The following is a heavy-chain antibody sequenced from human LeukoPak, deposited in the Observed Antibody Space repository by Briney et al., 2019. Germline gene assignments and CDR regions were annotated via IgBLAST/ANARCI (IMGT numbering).Heavy chain of an antibody. Sequence: GGSLRLSCVASGFTFSNYWMSWVRQAPGKGLECVANIKEDGSEKYYVDSVKGRFTISRDNAKNTLYLQMNSLRAEDTAVYYCARDRGGADDFWSGYYTGYFDYWGQGALVTVSS. D-gene: IGHD3-3*01. CDR1: GFTFSNYW. V-gene: IGHV3-7*01. J-gene: IGHJ4*02. CDR3: ARDRGGADDFWSGYYTGYFDY. CDR2: IKEDGSEK.